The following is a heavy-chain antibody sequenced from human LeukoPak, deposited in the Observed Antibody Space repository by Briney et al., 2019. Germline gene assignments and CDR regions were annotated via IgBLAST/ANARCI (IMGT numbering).Heavy chain of an antibody. D-gene: IGHD5-24*01. J-gene: IGHJ6*02. CDR1: GGTFSSYA. V-gene: IGHV1-69*04. CDR3: ARTRDRLQFIRNYYYYYGMDV. Sequence: SVKVSCKASGGTFSSYAISWVRQAPGQGLEWMGRIIPILGIANYAQKFQGKVTITADKSTSTAYMELSSLRSEDTAVYYCARTRDRLQFIRNYYYYYGMDVWGQGTTVTVSS. CDR2: IIPILGIA.